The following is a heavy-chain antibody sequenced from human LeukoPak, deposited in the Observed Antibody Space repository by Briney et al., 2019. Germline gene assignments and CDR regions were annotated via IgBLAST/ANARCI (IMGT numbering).Heavy chain of an antibody. Sequence: SQTLSLTRTVSGGSISSGSYYGSWIRQPAGKGLEWIGRIYTSGSTNYNPSLKSRVTISVDTSKNQFSLKLSSVTAADTAVYYCARAIGDYSNNFDYWGQGTLVTVSS. D-gene: IGHD4-11*01. J-gene: IGHJ4*02. CDR1: GGSISSGSYY. CDR2: IYTSGST. V-gene: IGHV4-61*02. CDR3: ARAIGDYSNNFDY.